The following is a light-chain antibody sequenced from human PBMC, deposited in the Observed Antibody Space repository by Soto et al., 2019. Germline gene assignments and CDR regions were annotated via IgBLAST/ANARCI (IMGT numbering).Light chain of an antibody. V-gene: IGLV4-69*01. CDR1: SGHSSYA. CDR2: LNSDGSH. J-gene: IGLJ3*02. Sequence: QSVLTQSPSASASLGASVKLTCTLSSGHSSYAIAWHQQQPEKGPRYLMNLNSDGSHSKGGGIPDRFSGSSSGAERYLTISSLQSEDEADYYCQTWGTGIRVFGGGTKLTVL. CDR3: QTWGTGIRV.